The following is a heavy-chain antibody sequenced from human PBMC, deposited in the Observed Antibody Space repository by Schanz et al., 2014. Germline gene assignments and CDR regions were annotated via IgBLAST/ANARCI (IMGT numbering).Heavy chain of an antibody. D-gene: IGHD1-1*01. Sequence: VQLVESGGGVVQPGRSLRLSCAASGFMFSSYGMHWVRQAPGKGLEWVSYVSRSTPDIYYADSVKGRFTMSRDNAKNSVFLQMNSLRAEDTAVYYCARDRRNADLDYWGQGTLVTVSS. CDR2: VSRSTPDI. J-gene: IGHJ4*02. CDR3: ARDRRNADLDY. CDR1: GFMFSSYG. V-gene: IGHV3-48*01.